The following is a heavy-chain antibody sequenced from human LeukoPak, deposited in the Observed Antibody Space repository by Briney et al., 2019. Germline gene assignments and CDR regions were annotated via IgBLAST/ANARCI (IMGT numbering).Heavy chain of an antibody. D-gene: IGHD4-11*01. V-gene: IGHV1-69*05. CDR3: ARGRRSRAVTKAPPDY. J-gene: IGHJ4*02. CDR2: IIPIFGTA. Sequence: SVKVSCKASGGTFSSYAISWVRQAPGQGLEWMGGIIPIFGTANYAQKFQGRVTMTRNTSISTAYMELSSLRSEDTAVYYCARGRRSRAVTKAPPDYWGQGTLVTVSS. CDR1: GGTFSSYA.